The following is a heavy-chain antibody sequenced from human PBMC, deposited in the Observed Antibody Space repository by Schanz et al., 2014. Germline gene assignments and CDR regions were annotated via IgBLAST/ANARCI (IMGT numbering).Heavy chain of an antibody. CDR2: IYHSGNT. D-gene: IGHD1-1*01. Sequence: QVQLQQWGAGLLKPSGTLSLTCAVSGASISSSNWWSWVRQPPGKGLEWIGEIYHSGNTNYNASLKSRVTISVDKSKNQFSLKVRSVTAADTAVYYCARDTTWRLDLWGRGTLVTVSS. V-gene: IGHV4-4*02. CDR1: GASISSSNW. CDR3: ARDTTWRLDL. J-gene: IGHJ2*01.